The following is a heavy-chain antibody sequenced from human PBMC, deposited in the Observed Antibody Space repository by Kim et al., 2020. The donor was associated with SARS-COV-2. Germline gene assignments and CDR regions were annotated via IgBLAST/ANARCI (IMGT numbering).Heavy chain of an antibody. CDR3: ARGSGWNGY. D-gene: IGHD6-19*01. CDR2: ICTSGST. Sequence: SETLSLTCTVSDGSISSYCWTWIRQPAGKGLEWVGHICTSGSTNYNPSIKSRVTMSVDTSKNQLSLKLSSVIAAATAVYFCARGSGWNGYWGQGTLVTVS. CDR1: DGSISSYC. V-gene: IGHV4-4*07. J-gene: IGHJ4*02.